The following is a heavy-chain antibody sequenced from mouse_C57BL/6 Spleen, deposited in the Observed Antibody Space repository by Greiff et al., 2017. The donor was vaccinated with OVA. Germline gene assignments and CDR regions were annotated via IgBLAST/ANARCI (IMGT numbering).Heavy chain of an antibody. CDR3: ARLEVFAY. CDR2: IYPGDGDT. V-gene: IGHV1-82*01. J-gene: IGHJ3*01. CDR1: GYAFSSSW. Sequence: VQLQQSGPELVKPGASVKISCKASGYAFSSSWMNWVKQRPGKGLEWIGRIYPGDGDTNYNGKFKGKATLTADKSSSTAYMQLSSLTSEDSAVYFCARLEVFAYWGQGTLVTVSA.